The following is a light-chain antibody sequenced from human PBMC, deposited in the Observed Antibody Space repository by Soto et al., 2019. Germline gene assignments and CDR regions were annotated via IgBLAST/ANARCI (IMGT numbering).Light chain of an antibody. Sequence: EIVLTQSPGTLSLSPGERVTLSCRASQSVSSSYLAWYQQKPGQAPRLLIYGTSSRATGIPDRFSGSGSGTDFTLTISRLEPEDFALYYCQHYGSSSTFGQGTRLEIK. CDR3: QHYGSSST. V-gene: IGKV3-20*01. CDR1: QSVSSSY. J-gene: IGKJ5*01. CDR2: GTS.